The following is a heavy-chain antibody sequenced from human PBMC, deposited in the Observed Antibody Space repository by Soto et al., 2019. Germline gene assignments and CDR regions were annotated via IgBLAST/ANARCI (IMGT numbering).Heavy chain of an antibody. CDR2: IYSGGST. V-gene: IGHV3-53*01. Sequence: GGSLRLSCAASGFTVSSNYMSWVRRAPGKGLEWVSVIYSGGSTYYADSVKGRFTISRDNSKNTLYLQMNSLRAEDTAVYYCARETCTVTTRCYFDYWGQGTLVTVSS. J-gene: IGHJ4*02. D-gene: IGHD4-4*01. CDR1: GFTVSSNY. CDR3: ARETCTVTTRCYFDY.